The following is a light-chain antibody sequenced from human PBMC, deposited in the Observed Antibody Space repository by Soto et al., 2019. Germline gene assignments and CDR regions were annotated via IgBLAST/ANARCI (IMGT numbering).Light chain of an antibody. Sequence: QSVLTQPRSVSGSPGQSVTISCTGTSSDVGGYNYVSWYQQHPGKAPKVMIYDVSKRPSGVPDRFSGSKSGNTASLTISGLQAEDEADYYCCSYAGNYNWVFGGGTKVTVL. CDR3: CSYAGNYNWV. V-gene: IGLV2-11*01. CDR2: DVS. CDR1: SSDVGGYNY. J-gene: IGLJ3*02.